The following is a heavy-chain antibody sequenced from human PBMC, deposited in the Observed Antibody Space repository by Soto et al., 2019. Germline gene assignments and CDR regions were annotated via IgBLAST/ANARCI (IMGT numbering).Heavy chain of an antibody. Sequence: TLSLTCTVSGGSISSGGYYWSWIRQHPGKGLEWIGYIYYSGSTYYNPSLKSRVTISVDTSKNQFSLKLSSVTAADTAVYYCAREREGTYYYDSSGYSYFDYWGQGTLVTVSS. J-gene: IGHJ4*02. V-gene: IGHV4-31*03. CDR1: GGSISSGGYY. CDR2: IYYSGST. D-gene: IGHD3-22*01. CDR3: AREREGTYYYDSSGYSYFDY.